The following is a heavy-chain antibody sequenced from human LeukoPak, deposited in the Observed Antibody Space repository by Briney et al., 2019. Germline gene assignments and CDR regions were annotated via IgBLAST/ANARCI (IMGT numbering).Heavy chain of an antibody. CDR1: GFTFSSYW. D-gene: IGHD5-18*01. Sequence: GGSLRLSCAASGFTFSSYWMHWVRRAPGEGLVWVSRIEGDGSSTRYADSVKGRFTISRDNAKNTLYLQMNSLRAEDTAVYYCARVGYNYGYDYWGQGTLVTVSS. V-gene: IGHV3-74*01. J-gene: IGHJ4*02. CDR3: ARVGYNYGYDY. CDR2: IEGDGSST.